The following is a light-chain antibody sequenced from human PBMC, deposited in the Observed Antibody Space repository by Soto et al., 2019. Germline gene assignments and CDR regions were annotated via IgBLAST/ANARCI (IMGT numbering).Light chain of an antibody. V-gene: IGKV1-39*01. CDR3: QQSYNSPIT. J-gene: IGKJ5*01. CDR2: AAS. CDR1: QTVSSC. Sequence: QLTQSPSSLSASVGDRVIITCRASQTVSSCLNWYQQKPGKAPKLLIYAASTLHSGVPSRFSGSGSGTDFTLTISSLQPEDFATYFCQQSYNSPITFGQGTRLEIK.